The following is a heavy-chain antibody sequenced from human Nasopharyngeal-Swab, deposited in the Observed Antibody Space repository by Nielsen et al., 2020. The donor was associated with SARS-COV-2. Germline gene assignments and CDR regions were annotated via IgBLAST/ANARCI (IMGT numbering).Heavy chain of an antibody. CDR3: ARDFTYYYDSSGWGRWFDP. V-gene: IGHV1-46*01. J-gene: IGHJ5*02. D-gene: IGHD3-22*01. Sequence: ASVKVSCQASVYTFTRYYMHWVRQAPGQGLAWMGIINPSGGSTSYAQKFQGRVTMTTDTSTSTAYMELRSLRSDDTAVYYCARDFTYYYDSSGWGRWFDPWGRGTLVTVSS. CDR2: INPSGGST. CDR1: VYTFTRYY.